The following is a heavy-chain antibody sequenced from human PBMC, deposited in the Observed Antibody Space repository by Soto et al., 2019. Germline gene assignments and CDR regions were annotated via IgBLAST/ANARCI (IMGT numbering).Heavy chain of an antibody. J-gene: IGHJ3*02. CDR2: FDPEDGET. D-gene: IGHD3-22*01. CDR3: ATPYDSSGYYYDAFDI. V-gene: IGHV1-24*01. Sequence: QVQLVQSGAEVKKPGASVKVSCKVSGYTLTELSMHWVRQAPGKGLEWMGGFDPEDGETIYAQKFQGRVTMTEDTSTDTAYMELSSLRSEDTAVYYCATPYDSSGYYYDAFDIWGQGTMVTVSS. CDR1: GYTLTELS.